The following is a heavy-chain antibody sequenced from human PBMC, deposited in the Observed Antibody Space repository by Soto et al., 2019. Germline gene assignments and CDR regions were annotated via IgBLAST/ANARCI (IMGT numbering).Heavy chain of an antibody. Sequence: GASVKVSCKASGYTFTGYYMHWVRQAPGQGLEWMGWINPNSGGTNYAQKFQGWVTMTRDTSISTAYMELSRLRSDDTAVYYCARGLGYYYGSGSTFFYYYYGMDVWGQGTTVTVSS. J-gene: IGHJ6*02. CDR1: GYTFTGYY. CDR3: ARGLGYYYGSGSTFFYYYYGMDV. D-gene: IGHD3-10*01. V-gene: IGHV1-2*04. CDR2: INPNSGGT.